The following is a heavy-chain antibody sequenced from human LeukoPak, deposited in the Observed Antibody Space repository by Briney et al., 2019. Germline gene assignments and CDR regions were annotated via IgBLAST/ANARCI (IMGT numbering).Heavy chain of an antibody. D-gene: IGHD3-10*01. CDR1: GGSINSGDYY. CDR3: ARSMVRGPDY. CDR2: IYYSGST. J-gene: IGHJ4*02. Sequence: SETLSLTCTVSGGSINSGDYYWTWIRQPPGKGLEWIGYIYYSGSTYYNPSLKSRVTISVDTSKNQFSLKLSSVTAADTAVYYCARSMVRGPDYWGQGTLVTVSS. V-gene: IGHV4-30-4*01.